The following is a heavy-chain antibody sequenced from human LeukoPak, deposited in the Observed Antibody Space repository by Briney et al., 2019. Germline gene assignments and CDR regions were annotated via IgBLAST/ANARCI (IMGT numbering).Heavy chain of an antibody. CDR3: ARDGIPDIDSGWSVDY. D-gene: IGHD6-19*01. CDR2: ISYDGSNK. Sequence: PGRSLRLSCAASGFTSSSYAMHWVRQAPGKGLEWVAVISYDGSNKYYADSVKGRFTISRDNSKNTLYLQMNSLRAEDTAVYYCARDGIPDIDSGWSVDYWGQGTLVTVSS. CDR1: GFTSSSYA. J-gene: IGHJ4*02. V-gene: IGHV3-30*04.